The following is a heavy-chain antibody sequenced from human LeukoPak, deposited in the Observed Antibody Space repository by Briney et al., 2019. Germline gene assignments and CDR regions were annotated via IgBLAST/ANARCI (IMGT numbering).Heavy chain of an antibody. CDR1: GFTHSSYA. Sequence: VGALRHSRVSSGFTHSSYAMHWVRPALGKGVDYVSGISSNGGSTYYANTLKGRFTVSRDNSKNTLYLQMGSQRDEDMAVYDCARDRWEVTAMPGGSLYFWGQGTMVIVSS. CDR3: ARDRWEVTAMPGGSLYF. V-gene: IGHV3-64*01. D-gene: IGHD2-21*02. CDR2: ISSNGGST. J-gene: IGHJ3*01.